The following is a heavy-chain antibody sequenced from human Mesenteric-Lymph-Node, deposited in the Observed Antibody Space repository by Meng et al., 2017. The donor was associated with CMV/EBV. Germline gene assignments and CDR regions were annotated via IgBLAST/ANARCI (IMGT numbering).Heavy chain of an antibody. Sequence: ASVKVSCKASGYTFSGYYMHWVRQAPGQGLEWMGWINPYSGSTNYAQKFQGRVTMTRDTSISTAYMELSRLRSDDTAVYYCARGFRIVLAGTPFEYWGQGTLVTVSS. D-gene: IGHD6-19*01. J-gene: IGHJ4*02. V-gene: IGHV1-2*02. CDR1: GYTFSGYY. CDR3: ARGFRIVLAGTPFEY. CDR2: INPYSGST.